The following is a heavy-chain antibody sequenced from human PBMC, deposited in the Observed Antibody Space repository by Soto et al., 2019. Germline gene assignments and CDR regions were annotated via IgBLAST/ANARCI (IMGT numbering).Heavy chain of an antibody. V-gene: IGHV1-24*01. J-gene: IGHJ3*02. CDR1: GYTLTELS. CDR3: ATTYYYDSSGYFYAFDI. Sequence: ASVKVSCKVSGYTLTELSMHRVRQAPGKGLEWMGGFDPEDGETIYAQKFQGRVTMTEDTSTDTAYMELSSLRSEDTAVYYCATTYYYDSSGYFYAFDIWGQGTMVTVSS. CDR2: FDPEDGET. D-gene: IGHD3-22*01.